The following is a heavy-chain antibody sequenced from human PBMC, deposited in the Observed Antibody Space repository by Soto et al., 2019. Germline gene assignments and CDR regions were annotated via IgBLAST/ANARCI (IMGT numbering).Heavy chain of an antibody. V-gene: IGHV4-4*07. CDR2: IYTSGGT. CDR3: ARARVGSTMMRGYYFDY. Sequence: SETLSLTCTVSGGSISIYYWSWIRQPAGKGLEWIGRIYTSGGTNYNPSLKSRVTMSVDTSKNQFSLKLSSVTAADTAVYYCARARVGSTMMRGYYFDYWGQGTMVTVSS. CDR1: GGSISIYY. D-gene: IGHD3-22*01. J-gene: IGHJ4*02.